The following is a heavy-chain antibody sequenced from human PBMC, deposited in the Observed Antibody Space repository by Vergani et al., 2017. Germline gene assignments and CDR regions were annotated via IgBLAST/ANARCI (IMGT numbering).Heavy chain of an antibody. D-gene: IGHD3-22*01. V-gene: IGHV4-30-4*08. CDR3: ASSPSYYDSSGYTPWAFDI. CDR1: GGSTSSGDYY. J-gene: IGHJ3*02. CDR2: IYYSGST. Sequence: QVQLQESGPGLVKPSQTLSLTCTVSGGSTSSGDYYWSWIRQPPGKGLEWIGYIYYSGSTYYNPSLKSRVTISVDTSKNQFSLKLSSVTAADTAVYYCASSPSYYDSSGYTPWAFDIWGQGTMVTVSS.